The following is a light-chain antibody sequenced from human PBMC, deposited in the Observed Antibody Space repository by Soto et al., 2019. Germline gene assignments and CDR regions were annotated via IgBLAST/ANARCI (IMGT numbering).Light chain of an antibody. CDR3: SSYTSSSTLV. Sequence: QSALTQPASVSGSPGQSITISCTETSSDVGGYNYVSWYQQHPGKAPKLMISEVSNRPSGVSNRFSGSKSGNKASLTISGLQAEDEADYYCSSYTSSSTLVFGGGTKLTVL. CDR1: SSDVGGYNY. CDR2: EVS. V-gene: IGLV2-14*01. J-gene: IGLJ2*01.